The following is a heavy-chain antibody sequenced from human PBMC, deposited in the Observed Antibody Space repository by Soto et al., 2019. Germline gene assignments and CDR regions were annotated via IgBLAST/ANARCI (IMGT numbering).Heavy chain of an antibody. D-gene: IGHD3-10*01. CDR2: ISSSGSTA. CDR1: GFTFRRFA. CDR3: TRAAWFPYLSFY. V-gene: IGHV3-48*03. Sequence: GGSLRLCCAAPGFTFRRFALHWVRQAPGKGLEWISYISSSGSTAYYASSVEGRFTISRDNANNSVYLQMDSLRAEDTALYYCTRAAWFPYLSFYWGQGALVTVSS. J-gene: IGHJ4*02.